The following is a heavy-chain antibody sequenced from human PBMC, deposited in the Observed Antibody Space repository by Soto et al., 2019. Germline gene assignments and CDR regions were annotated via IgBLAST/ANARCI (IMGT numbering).Heavy chain of an antibody. Sequence: QVQLVESGGGVVQPGRSLRLSCAASGFTFSSYGMHWVRQAPGKGLEWVAVISYDGSNKYYADSVKGRFTISRDNSKNTLYLQMNSLRAEDTAVYYCAKDTDYGDYLLALDIWGQGTMVTVSS. CDR3: AKDTDYGDYLLALDI. D-gene: IGHD4-17*01. CDR1: GFTFSSYG. CDR2: ISYDGSNK. V-gene: IGHV3-30*18. J-gene: IGHJ3*02.